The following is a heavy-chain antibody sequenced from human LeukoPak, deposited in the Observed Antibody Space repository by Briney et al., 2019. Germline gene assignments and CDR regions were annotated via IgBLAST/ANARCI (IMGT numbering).Heavy chain of an antibody. D-gene: IGHD2-8*01. Sequence: SETLSLTCTVSGTFISPYHWSWFRQSAGKGLEWIGLMYSSGSSNYSPSLKSRLTISPDNSKNQFSLGLSSVTAADTAVYYCARVLCVSNGICYAFDIWGQGTTVIVSS. V-gene: IGHV4-4*07. J-gene: IGHJ3*02. CDR1: GTFISPYH. CDR3: ARVLCVSNGICYAFDI. CDR2: MYSSGSS.